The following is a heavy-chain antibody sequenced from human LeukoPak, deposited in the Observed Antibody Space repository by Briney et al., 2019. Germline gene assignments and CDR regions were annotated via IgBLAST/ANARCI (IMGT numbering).Heavy chain of an antibody. D-gene: IGHD3-3*01. CDR3: ARRLEWLLYVDY. CDR1: GFSLSTSGVG. V-gene: IGHV2-5*02. J-gene: IGHJ4*02. CDR2: IYWDDDK. Sequence: SGPTLVNPTQTLTLTCTFSGFSLSTSGVGVGWIRQPPGKALEWLALIYWDDDKRYSPSLKSRLTVTKDTSKNQVVLTMTNMDPVDTATYYCARRLEWLLYVDYWGQGTLVTVSS.